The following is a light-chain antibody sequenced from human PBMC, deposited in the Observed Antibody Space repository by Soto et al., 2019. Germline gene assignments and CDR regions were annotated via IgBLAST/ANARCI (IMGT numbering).Light chain of an antibody. CDR3: QQGSNWPPRT. CDR1: QGISSY. J-gene: IGKJ1*01. CDR2: AAS. Sequence: AIRMTQSPSSFSASTGDRVTITCRASQGISSYLAWYQQKPGKAPKLLIYAASSLQSGVPSRFSGSGSGTDFTLTISSLQPEDFAVYYCQQGSNWPPRTFGQGTKVDI. V-gene: IGKV1-8*01.